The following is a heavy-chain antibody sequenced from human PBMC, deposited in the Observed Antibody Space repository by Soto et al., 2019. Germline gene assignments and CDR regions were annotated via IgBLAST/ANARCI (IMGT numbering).Heavy chain of an antibody. CDR2: TYYRSKWYN. D-gene: IGHD6-13*01. Sequence: KQSQTLSLTCAISGDSVSSNSAAWNWIRQSPSRGLEWLGRTYYRSKWYNDYAVSVKSRITINPDTSKNQFSLQLNSVTPEDTAVYYCARGGQTQNSSPPLYYFDYWGQGTLVTVSS. CDR3: ARGGQTQNSSPPLYYFDY. V-gene: IGHV6-1*01. J-gene: IGHJ4*02. CDR1: GDSVSSNSAA.